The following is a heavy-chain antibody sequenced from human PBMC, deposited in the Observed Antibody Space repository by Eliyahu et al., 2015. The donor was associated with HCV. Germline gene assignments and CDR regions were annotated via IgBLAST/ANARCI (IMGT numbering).Heavy chain of an antibody. D-gene: IGHD6-6*01. J-gene: IGHJ1*01. Sequence: QVQLVQSGAEXKKPGASVKLSXKASGYTLMSFXMHGVRQAPGQGLXGMGLINPSVGRTTYAQRLQGRVTMTSDTSTSTVYMELRSLRPEDTAVYYCAREDAGSSPESGNFQHWGQGTLVTVSS. CDR2: INPSVGRT. V-gene: IGHV1-46*04. CDR1: GYTLMSFX. CDR3: AREDAGSSPESGNFQH.